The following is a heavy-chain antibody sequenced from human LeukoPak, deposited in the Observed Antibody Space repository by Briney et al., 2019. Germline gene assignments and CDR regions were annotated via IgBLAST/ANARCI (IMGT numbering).Heavy chain of an antibody. CDR2: INPISGST. CDR1: GYTFTSYY. V-gene: IGHV1-46*01. D-gene: IGHD5-24*01. J-gene: IGHJ4*02. Sequence: ASVKVSCKASGYTFTSYYMHWVRQAPGQGLEWMGIINPISGSTSYAQKFQGRVTMTRDTSTSTVYMELSSLRSEDTAMYYCARDLGYRDGYNYIFDYWGQGTLVTVSS. CDR3: ARDLGYRDGYNYIFDY.